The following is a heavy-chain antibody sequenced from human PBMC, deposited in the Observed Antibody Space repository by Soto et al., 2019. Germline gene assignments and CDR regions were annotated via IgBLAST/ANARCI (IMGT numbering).Heavy chain of an antibody. CDR1: GLTFSTYW. J-gene: IGHJ3*02. V-gene: IGHV3-74*01. D-gene: IGHD3-22*01. CDR2: INSDGSST. Sequence: EVQLVESGGDLVQPGGSLRLSCAASGLTFSTYWMHWVRQAPGEGLVWLSHINSDGSSTTYADSVKGRFTISRDNAKNTLYLQMNSLRAEDTAVYYCARGMSSGCRYDTLDTWGQGTMVTVSS. CDR3: ARGMSSGCRYDTLDT.